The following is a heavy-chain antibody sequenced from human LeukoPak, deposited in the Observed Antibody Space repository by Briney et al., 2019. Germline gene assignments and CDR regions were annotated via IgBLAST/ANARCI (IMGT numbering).Heavy chain of an antibody. CDR3: ATASGSWYRYYVGS. D-gene: IGHD6-13*01. CDR2: ISSASNMI. Sequence: GGSLRLSCAASGLTFSSYVMIWVRQAPGKGLEWISYISSASNMIYYAESVKGRFTISRDNAKNSLYLQMNSLRAEDTAVYYCATASGSWYRYYVGSWGQGILVTVSS. V-gene: IGHV3-48*03. CDR1: GLTFSSYV. J-gene: IGHJ4*02.